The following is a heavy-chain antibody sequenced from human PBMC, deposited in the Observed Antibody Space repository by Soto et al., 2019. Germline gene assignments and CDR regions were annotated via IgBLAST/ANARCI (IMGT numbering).Heavy chain of an antibody. V-gene: IGHV4-59*08. CDR3: ARGYDFWSGYSNWFDP. CDR2: VYYTGT. CDR1: GDSISPHY. D-gene: IGHD3-3*01. J-gene: IGHJ5*02. Sequence: PSETLSLTCTVSGDSISPHYWTWVRRPPGKGLEWVGYVYYTGTYYNPSLKSRVTISVDTSKNQFSLKLSSVTAADTAVYYCARGYDFWSGYSNWFDPWGQGTLVTVSS.